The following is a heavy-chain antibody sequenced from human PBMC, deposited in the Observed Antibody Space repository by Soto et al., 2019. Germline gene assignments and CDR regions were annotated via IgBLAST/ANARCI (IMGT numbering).Heavy chain of an antibody. Sequence: PGGSLRLSCAASGFTLSSYAMHWVRQARGKGLEWVAVISYDGSNKYYADSVKGRFTISRDNSKNTLYLQMNSLRAEDTAVYYCARDLVVGYSSGWYYYYYGMEVWGQGTTVTVSS. J-gene: IGHJ6*02. CDR1: GFTLSSYA. CDR2: ISYDGSNK. V-gene: IGHV3-30-3*01. CDR3: ARDLVVGYSSGWYYYYYGMEV. D-gene: IGHD6-19*01.